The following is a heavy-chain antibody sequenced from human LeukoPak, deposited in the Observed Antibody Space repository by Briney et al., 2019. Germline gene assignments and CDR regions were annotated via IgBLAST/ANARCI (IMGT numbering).Heavy chain of an antibody. J-gene: IGHJ4*02. V-gene: IGHV3-23*01. CDR3: AKFQANYYDSSGYGCFDY. CDR2: ISGSGGST. Sequence: GGSLRLSCAASGFTFSSYAMSWVRQAPGKGLEWVSAISGSGGSTYYADSVKGRFTISRDNSKNAMYLQMNSLRAEDTAVYYCAKFQANYYDSSGYGCFDYWGQGTLVTVSS. D-gene: IGHD3-22*01. CDR1: GFTFSSYA.